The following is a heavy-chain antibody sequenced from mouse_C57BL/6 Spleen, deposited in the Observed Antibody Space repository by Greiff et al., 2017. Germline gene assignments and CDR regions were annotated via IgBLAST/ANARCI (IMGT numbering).Heavy chain of an antibody. CDR1: GFTFSDYG. D-gene: IGHD1-1*01. Sequence: EVKLVESGGGLVKPGGSLKLSCAASGFTFSDYGMNWVRQAPEKGLEWVAYISSGSSTIYYADTVKGRFTISRDNAKNTLFLQMTSLRSEDTAMYYCSRSGDYYGSSHWYFDVWGTGTTVTVSS. CDR3: SRSGDYYGSSHWYFDV. J-gene: IGHJ1*03. V-gene: IGHV5-17*01. CDR2: ISSGSSTI.